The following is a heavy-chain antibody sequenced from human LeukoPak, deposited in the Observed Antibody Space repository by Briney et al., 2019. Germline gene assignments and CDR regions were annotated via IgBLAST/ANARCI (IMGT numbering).Heavy chain of an antibody. Sequence: GGSLRLSCAASGFTFSNYAMSWVRQAPGKGLEWVSAISGSGDSTYYADSVKGRFTISRDSSMETLYLQMNSLRAEDTATYFCAKRLSFGVAIGDFDYWGQGTLVTVSS. V-gene: IGHV3-23*01. J-gene: IGHJ4*02. CDR2: ISGSGDST. CDR1: GFTFSNYA. CDR3: AKRLSFGVAIGDFDY. D-gene: IGHD3-3*01.